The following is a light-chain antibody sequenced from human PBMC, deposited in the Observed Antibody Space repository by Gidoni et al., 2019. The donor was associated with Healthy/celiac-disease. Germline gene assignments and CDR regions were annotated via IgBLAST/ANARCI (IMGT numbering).Light chain of an antibody. CDR2: AAS. V-gene: IGKV1-NL1*01. J-gene: IGKJ3*01. CDR1: QGISNS. Sequence: DIQMTQSPSSLSASVGDRVTITCRASQGISNSLAWYPQNTGKAPKLLLYAASSLESGVPSRFSGSGSGTDFTLTISCLQPEDFAIYYCQQYYSTPPFTFGPGTKVDIK. CDR3: QQYYSTPPFT.